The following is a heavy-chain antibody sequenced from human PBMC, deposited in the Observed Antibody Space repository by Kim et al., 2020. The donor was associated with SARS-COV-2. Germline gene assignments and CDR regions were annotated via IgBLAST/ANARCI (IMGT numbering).Heavy chain of an antibody. CDR2: ISYDGSNK. D-gene: IGHD6-19*01. J-gene: IGHJ4*02. Sequence: GGSLRLSCAASGFTFSSYAMHWVRQAPGKGLEWVAVISYDGSNKYYADSVKGRFTISRDNSKNTLYLQMNSLRAEDTAVYYCARDLPDSSGWEGAPLADYWGQGTLVTVSS. V-gene: IGHV3-30*04. CDR3: ARDLPDSSGWEGAPLADY. CDR1: GFTFSSYA.